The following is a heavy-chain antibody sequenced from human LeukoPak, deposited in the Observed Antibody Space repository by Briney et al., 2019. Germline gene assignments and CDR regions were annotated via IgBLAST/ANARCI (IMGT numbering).Heavy chain of an antibody. CDR3: AKSSRTYYYMDV. CDR1: GFTFSNYD. Sequence: GGSLRLSCAASGFTFSNYDMHWVRQATGKGLEWVSGIGTAGDIYYPGSVKGRFTISRENAKNSLYLQMNSLRAEDTAVYYCAKSSRTYYYMDVWGKGTTVTVSS. V-gene: IGHV3-13*01. J-gene: IGHJ6*03. CDR2: IGTAGDI.